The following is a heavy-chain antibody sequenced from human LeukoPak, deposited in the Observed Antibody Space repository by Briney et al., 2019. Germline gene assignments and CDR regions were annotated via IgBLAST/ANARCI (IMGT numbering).Heavy chain of an antibody. J-gene: IGHJ2*01. CDR2: IYYSGST. CDR1: GGSISSYY. D-gene: IGHD4-17*01. Sequence: PSETLSLTCTVSGGSISSYYWSWIRQPPGKGLEWIGYIYYSGSTNYNPSLKSRVTISVDTSKNRFSLKLSSVTAADTAVYYCARGVNDYGDYWYFDLWGRGTLVTVSS. CDR3: ARGVNDYGDYWYFDL. V-gene: IGHV4-59*01.